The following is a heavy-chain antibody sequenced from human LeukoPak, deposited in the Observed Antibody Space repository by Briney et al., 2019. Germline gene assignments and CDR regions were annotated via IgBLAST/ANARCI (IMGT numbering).Heavy chain of an antibody. Sequence: ASVKVSCKASGYTFTSYGISWVRQAPGRGLEWMGWISAYNGNTNYAQKLQGRVTMTTDTSTSTAYMELRSLRSDDTAVYYCARDGWDYYDSSGYPLWDYWGQGTLVTVSS. CDR1: GYTFTSYG. J-gene: IGHJ4*02. CDR3: ARDGWDYYDSSGYPLWDY. D-gene: IGHD3-22*01. V-gene: IGHV1-18*01. CDR2: ISAYNGNT.